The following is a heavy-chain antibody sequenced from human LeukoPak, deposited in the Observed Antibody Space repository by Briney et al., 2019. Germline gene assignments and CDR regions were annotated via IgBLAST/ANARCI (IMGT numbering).Heavy chain of an antibody. J-gene: IGHJ3*02. CDR1: GFTFDDYG. CDR2: INWNGGST. V-gene: IGHV3-20*04. D-gene: IGHD3-22*01. CDR3: ARDRGPYDSRGYYPYAAFDI. Sequence: PGGSLRLSCAASGFTFDDYGMTWVRQAPGKGLEWVSSINWNGGSTGYADSVKGRFTISRDNAKNSLFLQMNSLRAEDAALYYFARDRGPYDSRGYYPYAAFDIWGQGTMVTVSS.